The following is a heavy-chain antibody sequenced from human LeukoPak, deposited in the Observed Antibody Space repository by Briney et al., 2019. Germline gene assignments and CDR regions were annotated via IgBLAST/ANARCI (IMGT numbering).Heavy chain of an antibody. J-gene: IGHJ4*02. CDR1: GGTFSSYA. V-gene: IGHV1-69*06. CDR2: IIPIFGTA. CDR3: ARESFGGSPLVH. D-gene: IGHD2-15*01. Sequence: SVKVSCKASGGTFSSYAISWVRQAPGQGLEWMGGIIPIFGTANYAQKFQGRVTITADKSTSTAYMELSSLRSEDTAVYYCARESFGGSPLVHWGQGTLVTVSS.